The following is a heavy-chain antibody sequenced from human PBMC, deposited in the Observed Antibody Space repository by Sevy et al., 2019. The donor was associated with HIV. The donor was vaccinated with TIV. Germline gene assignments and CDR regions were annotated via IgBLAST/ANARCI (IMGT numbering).Heavy chain of an antibody. V-gene: IGHV4-59*08. D-gene: IGHD2-2*01. J-gene: IGHJ6*02. CDR1: GGSISSYY. Sequence: SETLSLTCTVSGGSISSYYWSWIRQPPGKGLEWIGYIYYSGSTNYNPSLKSRVTISVDTSKNQFSLKLSSVTAADTAVYYCARHQESTYYYYYYGMDVWGQRTTVTVSS. CDR2: IYYSGST. CDR3: ARHQESTYYYYYYGMDV.